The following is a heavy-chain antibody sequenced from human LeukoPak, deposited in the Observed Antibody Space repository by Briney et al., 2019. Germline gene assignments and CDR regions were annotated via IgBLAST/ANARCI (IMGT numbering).Heavy chain of an antibody. D-gene: IGHD3-9*01. J-gene: IGHJ4*02. CDR2: IYYSGST. CDR1: GHPISSYY. CDR3: AGGGNYDILTGYQGY. V-gene: IGHV4-59*01. Sequence: PSETLFLTCTVPGHPISSYYWSWIPQPPAKGLEWIGYIYYSGSTNSNPSLQSRVTISVDTSKNQFSVKLSSVTAAGTAVYYCAGGGNYDILTGYQGYWGQGTLVTVSS.